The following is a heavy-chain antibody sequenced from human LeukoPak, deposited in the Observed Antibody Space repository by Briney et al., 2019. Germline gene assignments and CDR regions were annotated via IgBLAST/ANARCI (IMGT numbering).Heavy chain of an antibody. V-gene: IGHV3-11*04. CDR1: GFTFSDYY. CDR2: ISSSGSTI. CDR3: ARGMAGGVTTLLWFGELLYDFDY. D-gene: IGHD3-10*01. J-gene: IGHJ4*02. Sequence: KPGGSLRLSCAASGFTFSDYYMSWIRQAPGKGLEWVSYISSSGSTIYYAGSVKGRFTISRDNAKNSLYLQMNSLRAEDTAVYYCARGMAGGVTTLLWFGELLYDFDYWGQGTLVTASS.